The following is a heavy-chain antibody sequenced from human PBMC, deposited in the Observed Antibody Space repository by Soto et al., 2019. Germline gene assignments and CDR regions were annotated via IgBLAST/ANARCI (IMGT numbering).Heavy chain of an antibody. CDR2: ISAYNGNT. D-gene: IGHD6-13*01. V-gene: IGHV1-18*01. Sequence: QVQLVQSGAAVKKPGATVKVSCKASGYTFNSYGISWVRQAPGQGLEWMGWISAYNGNTNYAQKLQGRVTMTTDKSTSTAYMELRSLRSDDTAVYYCARDHEPPGVRYSSIWYRGYFDYWGQGTLVTVSS. CDR3: ARDHEPPGVRYSSIWYRGYFDY. CDR1: GYTFNSYG. J-gene: IGHJ4*02.